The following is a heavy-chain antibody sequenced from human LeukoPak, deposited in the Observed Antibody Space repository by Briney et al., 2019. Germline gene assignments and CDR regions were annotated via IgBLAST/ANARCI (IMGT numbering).Heavy chain of an antibody. V-gene: IGHV4-61*02. D-gene: IGHD3-3*01. CDR1: GGSISSGSYY. CDR2: IYTSGST. Sequence: SETLSLTCTVSGGSISSGSYYWSWIRQPAGKGLEWIGRIYTSGSTNYSPSLKSRVTISVDTSENQFSLKLSSVTAADTAVYYCARDPSYYDFWSETDVWGKGTTVTVSS. CDR3: ARDPSYYDFWSETDV. J-gene: IGHJ6*04.